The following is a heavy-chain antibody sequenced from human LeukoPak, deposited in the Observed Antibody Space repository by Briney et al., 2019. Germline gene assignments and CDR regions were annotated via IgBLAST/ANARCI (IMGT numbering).Heavy chain of an antibody. Sequence: PGGSLRLSCAASGFTFSSYAMSWVRQAPGKGLEWVSAISGSGGSTYYADSVKGRFTISRDNSKNTLYLQMNSLRAEDTAVYYCAKNRRCGGDCYYYMDVWGKGTTVTVSS. V-gene: IGHV3-23*01. CDR2: ISGSGGST. J-gene: IGHJ6*03. CDR1: GFTFSSYA. D-gene: IGHD2-21*01. CDR3: AKNRRCGGDCYYYMDV.